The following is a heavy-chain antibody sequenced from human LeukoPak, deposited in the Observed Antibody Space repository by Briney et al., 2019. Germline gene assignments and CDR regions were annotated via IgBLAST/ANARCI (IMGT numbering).Heavy chain of an antibody. D-gene: IGHD3-22*01. CDR2: ISGSGGST. CDR3: AKDLEKVSYYYDSTGYSRFDY. V-gene: IGHV3-23*01. CDR1: GFTFSTYA. J-gene: IGHJ4*02. Sequence: GGSLRLSCAASGFTFSTYAMSWVRQTPEKGLEWVSAISGSGGSTYYADSVKGRFTISRDNSKNTLYLQMNSLRAEDTAVYYCAKDLEKVSYYYDSTGYSRFDYWGQGTLVTVSS.